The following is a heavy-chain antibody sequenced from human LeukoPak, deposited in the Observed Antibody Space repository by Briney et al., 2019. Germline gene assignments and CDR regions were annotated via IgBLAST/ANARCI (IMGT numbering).Heavy chain of an antibody. CDR2: ISSSSSYI. CDR1: GFTFSSYS. CDR3: AKWLSSSWAPFDY. D-gene: IGHD6-13*01. V-gene: IGHV3-21*04. Sequence: GGSLRLSCAASGFTFSSYSMNWVRQAPGKGLEWVSSISSSSSYIYYADSVKGRFTISRDNSKNTLYLQMNSLRAEDTAVYYCAKWLSSSWAPFDYWGQGTLVTVSS. J-gene: IGHJ4*02.